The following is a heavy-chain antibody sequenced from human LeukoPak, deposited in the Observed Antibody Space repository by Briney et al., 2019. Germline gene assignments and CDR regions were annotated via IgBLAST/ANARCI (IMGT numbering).Heavy chain of an antibody. CDR1: GSTFSGYD. J-gene: IGHJ5*02. CDR3: ARGSSNVAARNNWFDP. D-gene: IGHD6-6*01. V-gene: IGHV3-21*01. CDR2: ISGSSSYI. Sequence: GGSLRLSCAASGSTFSGYDMNWVRQAPGKGLEWVSSISGSSSYIYYADSMKGRFTISRDNAKNSLYLQMNSLRAEDTAVYYCARGSSNVAARNNWFDPWGQGTLVTVSS.